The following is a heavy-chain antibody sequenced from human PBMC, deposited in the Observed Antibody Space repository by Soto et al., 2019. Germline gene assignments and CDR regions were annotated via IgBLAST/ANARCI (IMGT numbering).Heavy chain of an antibody. CDR3: GPDTLDY. CDR1: GFMFSSHG. J-gene: IGHJ4*02. V-gene: IGHV3-33*01. Sequence: QVQLVESGGGVVQPGRSLRLSCAASGFMFSSHGMHWIRQAPGKGLEWVAVIWYDGSNKYYADSVKGRFTISRDNSKNTLYLQMNSLRFEYTAVYYCGPDTLDYWGQGTLVTVSS. CDR2: IWYDGSNK.